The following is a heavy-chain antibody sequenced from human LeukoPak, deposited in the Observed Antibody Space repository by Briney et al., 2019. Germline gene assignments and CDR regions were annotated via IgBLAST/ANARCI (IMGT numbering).Heavy chain of an antibody. V-gene: IGHV4-61*02. CDR3: AGSGYYYYYYMDV. Sequence: MASQTLSLTCTVSGGSISSGSYYWSWIRQPAGKGLEWIGRIYTSGSTNYNPSLKSRVTISVDTSKNQFSLKLSSVTAADTAVYYCAGSGYYYYYYMDVWGKGTTVTISS. J-gene: IGHJ6*03. CDR2: IYTSGST. CDR1: GGSISSGSYY.